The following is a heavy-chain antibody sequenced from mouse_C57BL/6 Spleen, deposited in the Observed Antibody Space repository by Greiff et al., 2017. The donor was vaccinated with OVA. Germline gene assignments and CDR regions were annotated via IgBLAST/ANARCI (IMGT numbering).Heavy chain of an antibody. V-gene: IGHV1-52*01. CDR2: IDPSDSET. CDR1: GYTFTSYW. D-gene: IGHD3-2*02. Sequence: QVQLQQPGAELVRPGSSVKLSCKASGYTFTSYWMHWVKQRPIQGLEWIGNIDPSDSETHYNQKFKDKATLTVDKSSSTAYMQLSSLTSEDSAVYYCARGLDSSGYNCDYWGQGTTLTVSS. CDR3: ARGLDSSGYNCDY. J-gene: IGHJ2*01.